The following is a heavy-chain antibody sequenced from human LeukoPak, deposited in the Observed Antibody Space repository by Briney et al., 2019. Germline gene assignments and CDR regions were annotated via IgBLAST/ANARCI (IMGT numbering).Heavy chain of an antibody. Sequence: PSETLSLTCTVSGGSISSGSYYWSWIRQPAGKGLEWIGRIYTSGSTNYNPSLKSRVTISVDTPKNQFSLKLSSVTAADTAVYYCARFTAAGTHPDYWGQGTLVTVSS. CDR3: ARFTAAGTHPDY. D-gene: IGHD6-13*01. J-gene: IGHJ4*02. CDR2: IYTSGST. CDR1: GGSISSGSYY. V-gene: IGHV4-61*02.